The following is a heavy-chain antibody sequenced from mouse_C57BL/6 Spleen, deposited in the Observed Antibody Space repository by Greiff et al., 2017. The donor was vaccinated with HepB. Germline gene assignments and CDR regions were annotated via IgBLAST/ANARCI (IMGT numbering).Heavy chain of an antibody. J-gene: IGHJ1*03. V-gene: IGHV5-6*01. CDR2: ISSGGSYT. D-gene: IGHD2-1*01. CDR1: GFTFSSYG. Sequence: EVMLVESGGDLVKPGGSLKLSCAASGFTFSSYGMSWVRQTPDKRMEWVATISSGGSYTYYPDSVKGRFTISRDNAKNTLYLQMSSLKSEDTAMYYCARQVGYYGPTGWYFDVWGTGTTVTVSS. CDR3: ARQVGYYGPTGWYFDV.